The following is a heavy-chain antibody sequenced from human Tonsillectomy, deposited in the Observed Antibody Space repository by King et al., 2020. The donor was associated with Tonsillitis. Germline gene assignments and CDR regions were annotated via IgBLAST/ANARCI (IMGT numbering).Heavy chain of an antibody. D-gene: IGHD3-10*01. J-gene: IGHJ4*02. Sequence: VQLVESGGGVVQPGRSLRLSCAASGFTFSSYAMRWVRQAPGKGLEWVAVISYDVSNKYYADSVKGRFTISRDNSKNTLYLQMNSLRAEDTAVYYCARDYGITMVRGPTPEFDYWGQGTLVTVSS. V-gene: IGHV3-30-3*01. CDR3: ARDYGITMVRGPTPEFDY. CDR1: GFTFSSYA. CDR2: ISYDVSNK.